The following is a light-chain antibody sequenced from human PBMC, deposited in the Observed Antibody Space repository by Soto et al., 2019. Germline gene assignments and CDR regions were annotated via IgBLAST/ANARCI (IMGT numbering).Light chain of an antibody. CDR3: QPYNTWPLT. CDR1: QSVSSN. V-gene: IGKV3-15*01. Sequence: ETVMTQSPATLSVSPGERPTLSCRASQSVSSNLAWYQQKPGQAPRLLIYDASTRATGIPARFSGSGSGTEFTLTISSLQSEYFAVYYCQPYNTWPLTFGPGTKVDIK. J-gene: IGKJ3*01. CDR2: DAS.